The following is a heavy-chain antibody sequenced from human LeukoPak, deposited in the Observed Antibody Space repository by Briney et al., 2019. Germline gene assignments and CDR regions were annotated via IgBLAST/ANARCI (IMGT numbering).Heavy chain of an antibody. Sequence: GGSLRLSCAVSRFSVSTNHMSWVRQAPGKGLEWVSVIYTDANTYYADSVKGRFTISRDNSKNTVFLQMNSLRAEDTAVYYCARDREVVTAKAQMDVWGKGTTVTVFS. CDR2: IYTDANT. CDR3: ARDREVVTAKAQMDV. CDR1: RFSVSTNH. D-gene: IGHD2-21*02. V-gene: IGHV3-53*01. J-gene: IGHJ6*04.